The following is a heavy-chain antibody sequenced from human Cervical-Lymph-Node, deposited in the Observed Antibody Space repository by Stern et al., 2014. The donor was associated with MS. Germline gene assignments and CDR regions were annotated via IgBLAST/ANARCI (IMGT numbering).Heavy chain of an antibody. CDR3: VRTESFYYYDGMDV. J-gene: IGHJ6*02. CDR1: GSTFSKSA. CDR2: ISHDGSNK. Sequence: QVQLVQSGGGVVTPGRSLRLSCADSGSTFSKSAMHWVRQAPGKGLEWVAVISHDGSNKQYGDSVKGRLAISRDNSRNTLSLEIYSLRAEDTAVYYCVRTESFYYYDGMDVWGHGTTVIVSS. V-gene: IGHV3-30*09.